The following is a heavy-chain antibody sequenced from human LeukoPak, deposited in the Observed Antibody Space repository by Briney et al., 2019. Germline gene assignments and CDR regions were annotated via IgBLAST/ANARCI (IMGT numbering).Heavy chain of an antibody. CDR2: MRSAGTT. CDR1: GFTVSSYY. D-gene: IGHD5/OR15-5a*01. J-gene: IGHJ3*02. CDR3: ARESWKGSTTDGFDI. Sequence: PGGSPRLSCAAFGFTVSSYYMSWVRQAPGKGLEWVSVMRSAGTTSYADCVKGRFTISRDSSKNMLYLQMTSLRAEDTAMYYCARESWKGSTTDGFDIWGQGIMVTVSS. V-gene: IGHV3-53*01.